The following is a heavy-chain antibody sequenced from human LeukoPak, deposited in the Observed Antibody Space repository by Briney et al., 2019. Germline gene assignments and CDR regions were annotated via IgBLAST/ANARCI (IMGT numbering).Heavy chain of an antibody. Sequence: GGSLRLSCAASGFTFSTYAIRWVRQAPGKGLEWVAVISFDGVNTFYADSVKGRFTISRDNAKNSLYLQMNSLRAEDTAVYYCAREELPSYFDYWGQGALVTVSS. J-gene: IGHJ4*02. V-gene: IGHV3-30*04. CDR2: ISFDGVNT. CDR3: AREELPSYFDY. CDR1: GFTFSTYA. D-gene: IGHD1-26*01.